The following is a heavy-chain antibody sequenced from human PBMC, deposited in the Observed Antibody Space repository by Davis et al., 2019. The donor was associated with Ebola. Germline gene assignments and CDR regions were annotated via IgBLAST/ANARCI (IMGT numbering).Heavy chain of an antibody. CDR3: ARDHYDSSGGFDY. CDR2: IIPILGIA. J-gene: IGHJ4*02. V-gene: IGHV1-69*04. D-gene: IGHD3-22*01. CDR1: GYTFTGYY. Sequence: SVKVSCKASGYTFTGYYMHWVRQVPGQGLEWMGRIIPILGIANYAQKFQGRVTITADKSTSTAYMELSSLRSEDTAVYYCARDHYDSSGGFDYWGQGTLVTVSS.